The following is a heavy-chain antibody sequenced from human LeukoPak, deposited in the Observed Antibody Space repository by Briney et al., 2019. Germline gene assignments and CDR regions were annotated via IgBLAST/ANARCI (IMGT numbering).Heavy chain of an antibody. D-gene: IGHD4-17*01. J-gene: IGHJ6*02. Sequence: GGSLRLSCVDSEFTLSSYWVHWVRQPPGKGLVWVARINPDGGITNYADSVRGRFTISRDNAKNTLYLQMNSLRAEDTAVYYCARDEGWDGDRPTYYYYGMDVWGQGTTVTVSS. CDR1: EFTLSSYW. CDR2: INPDGGIT. CDR3: ARDEGWDGDRPTYYYYGMDV. V-gene: IGHV3-74*01.